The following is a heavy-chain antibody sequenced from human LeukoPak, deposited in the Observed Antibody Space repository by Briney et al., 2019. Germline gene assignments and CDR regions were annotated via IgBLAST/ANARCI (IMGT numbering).Heavy chain of an antibody. V-gene: IGHV3-48*01. J-gene: IGHJ6*02. CDR3: ARERGSGWYYYGMDV. CDR1: GIIFSSYS. D-gene: IGHD6-19*01. Sequence: GGSLRLSCAVSGIIFSSYSMNWVRQAPGKGLEWVSYISSSGSTIYYADSVKGRFTISRDNAKNSLYLQMNSLRAEDTAVYYCARERGSGWYYYGMDVWGQGTTVTVSS. CDR2: ISSSGSTI.